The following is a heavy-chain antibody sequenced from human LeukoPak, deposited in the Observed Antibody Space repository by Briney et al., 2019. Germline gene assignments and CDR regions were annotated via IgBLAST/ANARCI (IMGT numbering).Heavy chain of an antibody. D-gene: IGHD3-10*01. Sequence: SETLSLTCAVYGGSFSGYYWSWIRQPPGKGLEWIGEINHSGSTNYNPSLTSRVTISVDTSKNQFSLKLSSVTAADTAVYYCAGEYYGSGSYYKAWFDPWGQGTLVTVSS. CDR1: GGSFSGYY. CDR3: AGEYYGSGSYYKAWFDP. J-gene: IGHJ5*02. V-gene: IGHV4-34*01. CDR2: INHSGST.